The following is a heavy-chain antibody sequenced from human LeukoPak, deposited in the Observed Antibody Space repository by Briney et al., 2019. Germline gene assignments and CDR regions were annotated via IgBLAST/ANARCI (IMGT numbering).Heavy chain of an antibody. CDR3: AKVYYDSSGYYYDPYFDY. J-gene: IGHJ4*02. D-gene: IGHD3-22*01. CDR2: ISGSGGST. V-gene: IGHV3-23*01. CDR1: GFTFSSYA. Sequence: GGSLRLSCAASGFTFSSYAMSWVRQAPGQGLGWVSAISGSGGSTYYADSVKGRFTISRDNSKNTLYLQMNSLRAEDTAVYYCAKVYYDSSGYYYDPYFDYWGQGTLVTVSS.